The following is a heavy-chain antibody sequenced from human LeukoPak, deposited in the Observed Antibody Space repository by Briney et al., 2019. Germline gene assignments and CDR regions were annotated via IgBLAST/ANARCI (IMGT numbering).Heavy chain of an antibody. V-gene: IGHV4-59*01. CDR2: IYYSGST. D-gene: IGHD5-24*01. CDR1: GVSISSYY. Sequence: SETLSLTCTVSGVSISSYYWSWIRQPPGKGLEWIGYIYYSGSTNYNPSLKSRVTISVDTSKNQFSLKLSSVTAADTAVYYCARGRGWLQLYFDYWGQGTLVTVSS. J-gene: IGHJ4*02. CDR3: ARGRGWLQLYFDY.